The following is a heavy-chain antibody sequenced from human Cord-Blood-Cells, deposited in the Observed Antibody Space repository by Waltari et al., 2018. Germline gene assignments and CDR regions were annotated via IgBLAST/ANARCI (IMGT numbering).Heavy chain of an antibody. CDR2: ISYDGSNK. Sequence: QVQLVESGGGVVQPGRSLRLSCAASGFTFSSYAMHWFRQAPGKGLEWVAVISYDGSNKYYADSVKGRFTISRDNSKNTLYLQMNSLRAEDTAVYYCARDGGPTGIYYFDYWGQGTLVTVSS. CDR1: GFTFSSYA. D-gene: IGHD1-1*01. V-gene: IGHV3-30*04. CDR3: ARDGGPTGIYYFDY. J-gene: IGHJ4*02.